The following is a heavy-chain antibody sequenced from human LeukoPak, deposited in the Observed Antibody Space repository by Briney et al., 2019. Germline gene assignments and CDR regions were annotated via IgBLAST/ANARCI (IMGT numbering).Heavy chain of an antibody. D-gene: IGHD6-13*01. CDR1: GYTFTGYY. J-gene: IGHJ6*03. CDR2: INPNSGGT. Sequence: ASVKVSCKASGYTFTGYYMHWVRQAPGQGLEWMGWINPNSGGTNYAQKSQGRVTMTRDTSISTAYMELSRLRSDGTAVYYCARPYYSSSWPRTPGAGYYYYVDVWGKGTTVTVSS. CDR3: ARPYYSSSWPRTPGAGYYYYVDV. V-gene: IGHV1-2*02.